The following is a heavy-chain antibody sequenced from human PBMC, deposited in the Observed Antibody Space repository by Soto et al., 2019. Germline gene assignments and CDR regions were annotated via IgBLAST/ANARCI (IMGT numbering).Heavy chain of an antibody. D-gene: IGHD1-26*01. V-gene: IGHV5-51*01. CDR2: IYPGDSDT. Sequence: PRESLTISCEGSGYSFTTYWIGWVRQIPGKGLEWMGIIYPGDSDTRYSPSFQGQVTISADKSISTAYLQWSSLKASDTAMYYCARQTGGSYSYYYYYGMDVWGQGNTVTVSS. CDR1: GYSFTTYW. CDR3: ARQTGGSYSYYYYYGMDV. J-gene: IGHJ6*02.